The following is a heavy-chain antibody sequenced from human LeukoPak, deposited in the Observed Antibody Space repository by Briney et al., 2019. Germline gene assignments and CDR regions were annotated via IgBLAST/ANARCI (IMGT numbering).Heavy chain of an antibody. D-gene: IGHD2-15*01. J-gene: IGHJ4*02. CDR1: GFTFNNYA. CDR2: ISGSDGST. Sequence: GGSLRLSCAASGFTFNNYAMSWVRQAPGKGLEWVSSISGSDGSTYYADSAKGRFTISRDNSKNTVYLEMNSLRADDTAVYYCAKDRGYSSVFDYWGQGTLVTVSS. V-gene: IGHV3-23*01. CDR3: AKDRGYSSVFDY.